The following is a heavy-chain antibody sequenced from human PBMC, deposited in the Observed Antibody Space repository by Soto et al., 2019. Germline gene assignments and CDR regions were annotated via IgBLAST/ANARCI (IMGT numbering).Heavy chain of an antibody. J-gene: IGHJ4*02. D-gene: IGHD3-3*01. Sequence: ASVKVSCKASGYTFTSYAMHWVRQAPGQRLEWMGWINAGNSNTKYSQKFQGRVTITRDTSASTAYMELSSLRSEDTAVYYCARRRYDFWSGFDYWGQGTLVTVSS. V-gene: IGHV1-3*01. CDR3: ARRRYDFWSGFDY. CDR2: INAGNSNT. CDR1: GYTFTSYA.